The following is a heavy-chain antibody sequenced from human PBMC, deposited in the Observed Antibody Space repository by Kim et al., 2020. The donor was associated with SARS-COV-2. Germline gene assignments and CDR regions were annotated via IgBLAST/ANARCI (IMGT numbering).Heavy chain of an antibody. D-gene: IGHD6-6*01. CDR2: IWYDGSNK. CDR3: ARGSIAARPYYYYYMDV. V-gene: IGHV3-33*01. Sequence: GGSLRLSCAASGFTFSSYGMHWVRQAPGKGLEWVAVIWYDGSNKYYADSVKGRFTISRDNSKNTLYLQMNSLRAEDTAVYYCARGSIAARPYYYYYMDVWGKGTTVTVSS. CDR1: GFTFSSYG. J-gene: IGHJ6*03.